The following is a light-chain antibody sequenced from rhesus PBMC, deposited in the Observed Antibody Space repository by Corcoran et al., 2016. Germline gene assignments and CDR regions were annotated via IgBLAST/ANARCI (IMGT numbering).Light chain of an antibody. CDR1: QGISSW. V-gene: IGKV1-21*01. CDR3: QQYKSVPFT. J-gene: IGKJ3*01. Sequence: DIQMTQSPSSLSASVGDRVTITCRASQGISSWLAWYQQKPGKAPKLLIYKAPSLQRGVPSRFSGSGSGTDFTLTISSLQPEVFTTYCCQQYKSVPFTFGPGTKLDIE. CDR2: KAP.